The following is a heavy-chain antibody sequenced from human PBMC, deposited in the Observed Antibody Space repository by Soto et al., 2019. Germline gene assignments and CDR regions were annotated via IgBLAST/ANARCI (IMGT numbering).Heavy chain of an antibody. V-gene: IGHV1-18*01. Sequence: RASVKVSCKASGYTFTSYGISWVRQAPGQGLEWMGWISAYNGSTNYAQQLQGRVTMTTDTSTSTAYMELRSLRSDDTAVYYCATYYYDSSGYRWFDPWGQGTLVTVSS. D-gene: IGHD3-22*01. CDR1: GYTFTSYG. J-gene: IGHJ5*02. CDR2: ISAYNGST. CDR3: ATYYYDSSGYRWFDP.